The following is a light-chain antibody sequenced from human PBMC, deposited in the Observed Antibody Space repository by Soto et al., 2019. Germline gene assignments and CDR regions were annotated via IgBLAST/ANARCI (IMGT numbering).Light chain of an antibody. Sequence: QSALTQPAFVSGSPGQSITISCTGTSSDVGGYNYVSWYQQHPGKAPKLMIYEVSNRPSGVSNRFSGSKSGNTASLTISGLQAEDEADYYCSSYTRSSTLDVFGTGTKVTVL. J-gene: IGLJ1*01. CDR2: EVS. CDR1: SSDVGGYNY. V-gene: IGLV2-14*01. CDR3: SSYTRSSTLDV.